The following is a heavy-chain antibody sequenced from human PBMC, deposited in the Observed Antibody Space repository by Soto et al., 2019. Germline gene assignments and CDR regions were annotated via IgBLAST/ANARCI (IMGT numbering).Heavy chain of an antibody. CDR2: ISWHSGSI. CDR3: AKSVVAALRRDAFDV. CDR1: GFTVGEYA. V-gene: IGHV3-9*01. Sequence: EVQLVESGGGLVQPGRSLRLSCAASGFTVGEYAMHWVRQAPGKGLEWVSGISWHSGSIGYADSVKGRFTSSRDNAKNSLYLQMNSLRAEDTALYYCAKSVVAALRRDAFDVWGQGTMVTVSS. J-gene: IGHJ3*01. D-gene: IGHD2-15*01.